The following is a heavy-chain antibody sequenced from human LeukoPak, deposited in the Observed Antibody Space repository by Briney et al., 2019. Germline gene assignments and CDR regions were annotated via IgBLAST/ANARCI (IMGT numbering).Heavy chain of an antibody. CDR1: GGSISSYY. J-gene: IGHJ2*01. Sequence: PSETLSLTCTVSGGSISSYYWSWIRQPPGKGLEWIGYIYYSGSTNYNPSLKSRVTISVDTSKNQFSLKLSSVTAADTAVYYCARGDGDYGFPPVDWYFDLWGRGTLVTVSS. D-gene: IGHD4-17*01. V-gene: IGHV4-59*01. CDR2: IYYSGST. CDR3: ARGDGDYGFPPVDWYFDL.